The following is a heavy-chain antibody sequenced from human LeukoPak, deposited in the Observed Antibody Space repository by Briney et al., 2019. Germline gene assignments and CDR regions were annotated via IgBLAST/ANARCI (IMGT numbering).Heavy chain of an antibody. CDR1: GGSFSGYY. CDR2: INHSGST. J-gene: IGHJ4*02. Sequence: PSETLSLTCAVYGGSFSGYYWSWIRQPPGKGLEWTGEINHSGSTNYNPSLKSRVTISVDTSKNQFSLKLSSVTAADTAVCYCARGARPNYYGSGSYRPFGYWGQGTLVTVSS. V-gene: IGHV4-34*01. CDR3: ARGARPNYYGSGSYRPFGY. D-gene: IGHD3-10*01.